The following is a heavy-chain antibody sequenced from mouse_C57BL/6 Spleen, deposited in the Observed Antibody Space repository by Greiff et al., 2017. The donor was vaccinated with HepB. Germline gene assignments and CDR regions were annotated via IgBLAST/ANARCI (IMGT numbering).Heavy chain of an antibody. V-gene: IGHV5-17*01. CDR1: GFTFSDYG. J-gene: IGHJ3*01. CDR2: ISSGSSTI. CDR3: ASKPQLGGFAY. Sequence: EVQLVESGGGLVKPGGSLKLSCAASGFTFSDYGMHWVRQAPEKGLEWVAYISSGSSTIYYADTVKCRFTISRDNAKNTLFLQMNSLRSEDTAMYYCASKPQLGGFAYWGQGTLVTVAA. D-gene: IGHD3-1*01.